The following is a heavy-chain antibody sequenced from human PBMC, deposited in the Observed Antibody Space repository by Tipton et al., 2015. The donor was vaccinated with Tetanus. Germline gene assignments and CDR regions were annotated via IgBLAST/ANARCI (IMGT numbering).Heavy chain of an antibody. J-gene: IGHJ6*02. CDR1: GGSISSGGYY. CDR3: ARVLGYCSGGSCYSANYGMDV. CDR2: IYYSGST. D-gene: IGHD2-15*01. Sequence: TLSLTCTVSGGSISSGGYYWSWIRQHPGKGLEWIGYIYYSGSTYYNPSLKSRVTISVDTSKNQFSLKLGSVTAADTAVYYCARVLGYCSGGSCYSANYGMDVWGQGTTVTVSS. V-gene: IGHV4-31*03.